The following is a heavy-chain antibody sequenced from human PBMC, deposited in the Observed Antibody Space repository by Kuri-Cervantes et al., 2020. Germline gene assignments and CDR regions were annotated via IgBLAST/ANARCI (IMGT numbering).Heavy chain of an antibody. CDR2: IWYDGSNK. D-gene: IGHD3-9*01. CDR1: GFTFSSYG. V-gene: IGHV3-33*01. Sequence: GESLKISCAASGFTFSSYGMHWVRQAPGKGLEWVAVIWYDGSNKYYADSVKGRFTISRDNSKNTLYLQMNSLRAEDTAVYYCARDPFDWLDYFDYWGQGTLVTVSS. J-gene: IGHJ4*02. CDR3: ARDPFDWLDYFDY.